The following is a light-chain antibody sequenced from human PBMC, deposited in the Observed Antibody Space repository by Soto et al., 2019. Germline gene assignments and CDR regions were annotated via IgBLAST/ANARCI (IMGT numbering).Light chain of an antibody. V-gene: IGKV3-20*01. J-gene: IGKJ1*01. Sequence: EIVLTQSPGTLSLSPGERATLSCRASQSVSSSYLAWYQQKPGQAPRLLIYGASSRATGIPDRFSGSGSGTDFTLTISRREPEDFAVYYCQQYGSSLGGTFGQGTKVEIK. CDR2: GAS. CDR1: QSVSSSY. CDR3: QQYGSSLGGT.